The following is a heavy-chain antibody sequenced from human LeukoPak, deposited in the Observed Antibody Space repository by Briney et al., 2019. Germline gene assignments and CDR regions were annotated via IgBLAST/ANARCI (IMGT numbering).Heavy chain of an antibody. CDR3: ARGRRAAAGTWAFDI. Sequence: ASVKVSCKASGYTFTGYYMHWVRQAPGQGLEWMGRINPNSGGTNYAQKFQGRVTMTGDTSISTAYMELSRLRSDDTAVYYCARGRRAAAGTWAFDIWGQGTMVTVSS. CDR2: INPNSGGT. J-gene: IGHJ3*02. V-gene: IGHV1-2*06. CDR1: GYTFTGYY. D-gene: IGHD6-13*01.